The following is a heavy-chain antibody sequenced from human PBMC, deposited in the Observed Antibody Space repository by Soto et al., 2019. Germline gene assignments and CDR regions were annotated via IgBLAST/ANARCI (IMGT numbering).Heavy chain of an antibody. J-gene: IGHJ5*02. D-gene: IGHD3-10*01. V-gene: IGHV4-39*07. CDR3: AKGGHYYASGRLSITTWFVP. CDR2: IYSTENT. CDR1: GGSVSSNSYS. Sequence: SETLSLTCTVSGGSVSSNSYSWGWIRQSPGKGLEWIGIIYSTENTYYHPSLLSRVTISADTSMNQFSLNLTSVTAADSAVYYCAKGGHYYASGRLSITTWFVPWGPRTLVTVPS.